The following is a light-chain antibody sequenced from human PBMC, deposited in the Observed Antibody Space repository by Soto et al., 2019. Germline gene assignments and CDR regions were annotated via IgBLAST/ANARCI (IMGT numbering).Light chain of an antibody. CDR2: GAS. Sequence: IALPQSPGTLSLSPGERATLSCGASQSVTNNFLAWYQQKPGQAPGLLIYGASSSTTGVPDRFSGSGSGTDFTLTSSRLEPGDFAVYYCQRYGTPLFTFGPGTKVYIK. V-gene: IGKV3-20*01. CDR3: QRYGTPLFT. CDR1: QSVTNNF. J-gene: IGKJ3*01.